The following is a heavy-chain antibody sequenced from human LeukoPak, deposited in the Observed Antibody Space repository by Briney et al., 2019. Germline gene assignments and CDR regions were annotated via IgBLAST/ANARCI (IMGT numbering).Heavy chain of an antibody. D-gene: IGHD2-2*02. CDR2: ISSSSSYI. CDR1: GFTFSSYS. V-gene: IGHV3-21*01. J-gene: IGHJ3*02. CDR3: ARLSPIDAFDT. Sequence: GGSLRLSXAASGFTFSSYSMNWVRQAPGKGLEWVSSISSSSSYIYYADSVKGRFTISRDNAKNSLYLQMSSLRAEDTAVYYCARLSPIDAFDTWGQGTMVTVSS.